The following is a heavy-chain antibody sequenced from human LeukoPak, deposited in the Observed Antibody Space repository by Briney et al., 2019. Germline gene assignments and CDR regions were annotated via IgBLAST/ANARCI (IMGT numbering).Heavy chain of an antibody. Sequence: GGSLRLSCAASGFTFSSYAMHWVRQAPGKGLEWVAVISYDGSNKYYADSVKGRFTISRDNSKNTLYLQMSSLRAEDTAVYYCARDQEGSGSYYNLQHWGQAPWSPSPQ. D-gene: IGHD3-10*01. CDR2: ISYDGSNK. V-gene: IGHV3-30-3*01. J-gene: IGHJ1*01. CDR3: ARDQEGSGSYYNLQH. CDR1: GFTFSSYA.